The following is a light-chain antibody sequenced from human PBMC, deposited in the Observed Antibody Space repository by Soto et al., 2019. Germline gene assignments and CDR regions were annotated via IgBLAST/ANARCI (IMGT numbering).Light chain of an antibody. CDR2: SND. CDR1: TSNIGTNT. CDR3: ATWDDSLNAAV. Sequence: QSVLTQSPSASGTPGQRVSISCSGSTSNIGTNTVSWYQHVPGTAPKLLIYSNDQRPSAVPGRFSGSKSGTSASLAISGLQSDDEAHYYCATWDDSLNAAVFGGGTQLTVL. V-gene: IGLV1-44*01. J-gene: IGLJ7*01.